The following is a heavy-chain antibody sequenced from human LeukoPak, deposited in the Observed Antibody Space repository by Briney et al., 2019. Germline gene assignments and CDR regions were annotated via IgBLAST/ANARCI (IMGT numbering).Heavy chain of an antibody. D-gene: IGHD3-10*01. V-gene: IGHV4-34*01. Sequence: SETLSLTCAVYGGSFSGYYWSWIRQPPGKGLEWIGEINHSGSTNYNPSLKSRVTISVDTSKNQFSLKLSSVTAADTAVYYCARLPMVRWRGFDPWGQGTLVTVSS. CDR3: ARLPMVRWRGFDP. CDR1: GGSFSGYY. J-gene: IGHJ5*02. CDR2: INHSGST.